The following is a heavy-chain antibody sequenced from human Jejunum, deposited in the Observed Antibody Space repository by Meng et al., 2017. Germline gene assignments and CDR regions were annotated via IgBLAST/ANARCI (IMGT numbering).Heavy chain of an antibody. Sequence: QVQLVQSGAEVKKSGASVKVSCKASGYTFSEHYIHWVRQAPGQGLEWMGWTNPDTGGTNYAQKFQGWVTMTRDTSISTAYMELRRLRSDDTAVYYCARDAGSFLDYYFDSWGQGTLVTVSS. D-gene: IGHD1-1*01. CDR1: GYTFSEHY. CDR2: TNPDTGGT. J-gene: IGHJ4*02. CDR3: ARDAGSFLDYYFDS. V-gene: IGHV1-2*04.